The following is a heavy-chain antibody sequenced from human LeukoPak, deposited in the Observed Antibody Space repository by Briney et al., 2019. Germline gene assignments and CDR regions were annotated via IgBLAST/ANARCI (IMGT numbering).Heavy chain of an antibody. V-gene: IGHV4-61*02. J-gene: IGHJ3*02. Sequence: PSETLSLTCTVSSGSINSGSYSWTWIRQPAGKGLEWIGRIHISGSTDYTPSLKSRVTISVDTSKNQFSLKLSSVTAADTAMYYCARADRSGYFGNVVAFDIWGQGTMVTVSS. D-gene: IGHD3-22*01. CDR3: ARADRSGYFGNVVAFDI. CDR2: IHISGST. CDR1: SGSINSGSYS.